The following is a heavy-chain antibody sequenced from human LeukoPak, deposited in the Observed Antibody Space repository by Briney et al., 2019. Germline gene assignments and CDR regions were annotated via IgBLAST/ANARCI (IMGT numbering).Heavy chain of an antibody. CDR2: IRYDGSRQ. CDR1: GITFRIHG. V-gene: IGHV3-30*02. J-gene: IGHJ4*02. Sequence: GGSLRLSCKASGITFRIHGMFWVRQAPGKGLEWVASIRYDGSRQFYADSVKGRFTISRDNSRNTVDVQMNSLRAEDTAVYYCAKGVSTPSSWYFDYWGQGTLVTVSS. CDR3: AKGVSTPSSWYFDY. D-gene: IGHD2-2*01.